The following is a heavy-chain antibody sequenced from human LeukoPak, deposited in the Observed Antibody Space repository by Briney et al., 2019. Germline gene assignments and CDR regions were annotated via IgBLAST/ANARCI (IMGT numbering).Heavy chain of an antibody. V-gene: IGHV4-59*01. Sequence: SETPSLTCTVSGGSISSYYWSWIRQPPGKGLEWIGYIYYSGSTNYNPSLKSRVTISVDTSKNQFSLKLSSVTAADTAVYYCARTPMVRGVIHHYYFDYWGQGTLDTVSS. CDR3: ARTPMVRGVIHHYYFDY. CDR1: GGSISSYY. D-gene: IGHD3-10*01. CDR2: IYYSGST. J-gene: IGHJ4*02.